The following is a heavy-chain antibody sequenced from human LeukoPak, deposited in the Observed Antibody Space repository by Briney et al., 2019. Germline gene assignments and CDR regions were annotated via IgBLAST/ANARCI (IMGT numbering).Heavy chain of an antibody. D-gene: IGHD3-22*01. V-gene: IGHV5-51*01. J-gene: IGHJ4*02. CDR3: ARTTYYYDSRGYTFDY. Sequence: GESLKISCKGSGYSFTNYWIGWVRQMPGKGLEWMGIIYPGDSDTRYSPSFQGQVTVSADKSISTAYLQWSSLKASDTAMYYCARTTYYYDSRGYTFDYWGQGTRVTVSS. CDR2: IYPGDSDT. CDR1: GYSFTNYW.